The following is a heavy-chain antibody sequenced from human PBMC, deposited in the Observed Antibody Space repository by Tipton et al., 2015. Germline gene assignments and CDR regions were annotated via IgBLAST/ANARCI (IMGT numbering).Heavy chain of an antibody. CDR1: GFSFNNHG. D-gene: IGHD4-17*01. V-gene: IGHV3-33*01. CDR2: IWHDGSIQ. J-gene: IGHJ6*02. Sequence: SLRLSCAASGFSFNNHGMHWVRRAPGKGLEWVAVIWHDGSIQLYADSVKGRFTISRDNSMNGLYLQMNSLRVEDTAVYFCVREVTIGNIAYGMDVWGQGTTVTVSS. CDR3: VREVTIGNIAYGMDV.